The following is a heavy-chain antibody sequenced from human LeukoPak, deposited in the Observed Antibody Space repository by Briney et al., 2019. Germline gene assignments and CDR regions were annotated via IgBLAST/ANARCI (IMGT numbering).Heavy chain of an antibody. Sequence: SETLSLTCAVYGGSFSGYYWSWIRQPPGKGLEWIGEINHSGSTNYNPSLKSRVTISVDTSKNQFSLKLSSVTAADTAVYYCARVRKCYYYYYMDVWGKGTTVTVSS. V-gene: IGHV4-34*01. J-gene: IGHJ6*03. CDR3: ARVRKCYYYYYMDV. CDR2: INHSGST. CDR1: GGSFSGYY.